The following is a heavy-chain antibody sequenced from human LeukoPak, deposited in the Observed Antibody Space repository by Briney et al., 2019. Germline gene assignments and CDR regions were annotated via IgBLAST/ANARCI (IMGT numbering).Heavy chain of an antibody. J-gene: IGHJ5*02. V-gene: IGHV1-2*02. D-gene: IGHD1-26*01. CDR1: GYTFTLYY. CDR2: INPNSGGT. Sequence: ASVEASCHASGYTFTLYYMQRVREAPGQGHEWMGWINPNSGGTNYSQKFQGRVTMTRDTSISTVYMELSRLTSDDTAVYYCVRDSGGSHPWGQGTLVTVSS. CDR3: VRDSGGSHP.